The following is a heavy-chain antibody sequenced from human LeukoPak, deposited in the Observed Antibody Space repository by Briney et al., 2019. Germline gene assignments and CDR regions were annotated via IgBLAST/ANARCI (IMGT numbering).Heavy chain of an antibody. Sequence: GGSLRLSCAASGFTFSSYSMNWVRQAPGKGLEWVSSISSSSSYIYYADSVKGRVTISRDNAKISLYLQMNSLRAEDTAVYYCARDLVTMVRGLLYWGQGTLVTVSS. CDR2: ISSSSSYI. J-gene: IGHJ4*02. CDR1: GFTFSSYS. V-gene: IGHV3-21*01. CDR3: ARDLVTMVRGLLY. D-gene: IGHD3-10*01.